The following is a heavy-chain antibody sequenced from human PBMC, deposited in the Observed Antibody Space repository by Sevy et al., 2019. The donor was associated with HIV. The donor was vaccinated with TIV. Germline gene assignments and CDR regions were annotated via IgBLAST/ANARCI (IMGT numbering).Heavy chain of an antibody. J-gene: IGHJ5*02. Sequence: SETLSLTCAVHGGSFGGYYWSWIRESPGKGLEWIGEINDSGITNYNPSLKSRVTISVDTSKKEFSLRLGSVTAADTAVYYCARSPPVVVVPGAPSWFDPWGQGTLVTVSS. CDR3: ARSPPVVVVPGAPSWFDP. CDR2: INDSGIT. D-gene: IGHD2-2*01. V-gene: IGHV4-34*01. CDR1: GGSFGGYY.